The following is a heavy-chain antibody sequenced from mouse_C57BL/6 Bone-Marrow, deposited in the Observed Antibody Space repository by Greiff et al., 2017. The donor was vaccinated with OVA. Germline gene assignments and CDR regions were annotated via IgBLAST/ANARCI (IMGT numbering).Heavy chain of an antibody. CDR3: ARDLVMDY. J-gene: IGHJ4*01. Sequence: EVKLMESEGGLVQPGSSMKLSCTASGFTFSDYYMAWVRQVPEKGLEWVANINYDGSSTYYLDSLKSRFIISRDNAKNILYLQMSSLKSEDTATYYCARDLVMDYWGQGTSVTVSS. CDR1: GFTFSDYY. V-gene: IGHV5-16*01. CDR2: INYDGSST.